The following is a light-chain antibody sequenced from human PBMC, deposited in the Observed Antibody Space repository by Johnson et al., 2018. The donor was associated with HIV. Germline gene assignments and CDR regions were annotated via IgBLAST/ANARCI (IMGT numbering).Light chain of an antibody. CDR3: GTWDNSLKAEV. Sequence: HSVLTQPPSVSAAPGQMVTISCSGSSSNIGRNYVSWYQQLPGTAPKLLIYQNTWRPSWIPDRFSGSTSGASATLAITGLQTGDEADYYCGTWDNSLKAEVFGTGTKVTVL. CDR2: QNT. CDR1: SSNIGRNY. V-gene: IGLV1-51*02. J-gene: IGLJ1*01.